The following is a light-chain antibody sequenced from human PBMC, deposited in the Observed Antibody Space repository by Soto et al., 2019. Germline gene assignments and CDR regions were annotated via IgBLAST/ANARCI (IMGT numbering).Light chain of an antibody. J-gene: IGKJ2*01. V-gene: IGKV3D-20*01. CDR2: GAS. CDR3: QLYGDSPPYT. CDR1: QSVPATS. Sequence: WTQSPATLSLSPGERVTLSCGASQSVPATSIAWYQHRPGLPPRLLVDGASRRATGIPNRFSGGGSHLIISRLEPEDFAVYYCQLYGDSPPYTFGQGTKVDI.